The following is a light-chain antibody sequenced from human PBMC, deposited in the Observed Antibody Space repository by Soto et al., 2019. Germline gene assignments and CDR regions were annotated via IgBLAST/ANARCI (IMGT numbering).Light chain of an antibody. CDR3: SSYTSSSTVV. J-gene: IGLJ2*01. CDR2: DDT. V-gene: IGLV2-14*01. Sequence: QSALTQPASVSGSPGQSITISCTGTSSDVGGYNYVSWYQQHPGKAPKLMIYDDTNRPSGVSNRFSGSKSVNTASLTISGIQAEDEGDYYCSSYTSSSTVVFGGGTQLAVL. CDR1: SSDVGGYNY.